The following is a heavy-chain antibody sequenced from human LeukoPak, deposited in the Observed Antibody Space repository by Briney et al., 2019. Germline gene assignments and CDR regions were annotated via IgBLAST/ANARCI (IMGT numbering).Heavy chain of an antibody. CDR1: GYTFTGYY. Sequence: ASVKVSCKASGYTFTGYYMHWVRQAPGQGLEWLGLINPSGSSTLYAQKFQGRVTMIRDMSTTTDYMELSSLRSEDTAVYYCARDNSVGDVAWWFDPWGQGTLVTVSS. CDR3: ARDNSVGDVAWWFDP. CDR2: INPSGSST. J-gene: IGHJ5*02. D-gene: IGHD1-26*01. V-gene: IGHV1-46*01.